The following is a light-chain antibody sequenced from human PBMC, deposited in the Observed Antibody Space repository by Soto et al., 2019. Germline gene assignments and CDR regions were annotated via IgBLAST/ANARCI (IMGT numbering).Light chain of an antibody. CDR2: AAS. CDR3: HQSYNSFGLT. CDR1: KNINNY. Sequence: DIQMTQSPSSLSASVGDRVTITCRASKNINNYLNWYQQKPGKAPKLLIYAASNLQSGVPSRFGGSRSGTNFTLAISSLQPDDFSTYYCHQSYNSFGLTFGGGTKVEIK. V-gene: IGKV1-39*01. J-gene: IGKJ4*01.